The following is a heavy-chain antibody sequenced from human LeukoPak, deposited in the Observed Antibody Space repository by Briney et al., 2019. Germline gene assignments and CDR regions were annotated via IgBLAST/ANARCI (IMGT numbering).Heavy chain of an antibody. CDR1: GGSISSYY. J-gene: IGHJ1*01. CDR3: ASSGSDSGAEYFQH. V-gene: IGHV4-59*01. D-gene: IGHD1-26*01. CDR2: IYYSGST. Sequence: SETLSLTCTVSGGSISSYYWSWVRQPPGKGLEWIGYIYYSGSTNYNPSLKSRVTISVDTSKNQFSLKLSSVTAADTAVYYCASSGSDSGAEYFQHWGQGTLVTVSS.